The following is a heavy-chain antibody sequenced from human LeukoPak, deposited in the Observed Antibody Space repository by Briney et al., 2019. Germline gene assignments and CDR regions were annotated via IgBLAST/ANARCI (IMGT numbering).Heavy chain of an antibody. D-gene: IGHD4-17*01. CDR2: IYSGGST. V-gene: IGHV3-53*01. CDR3: ARDRHGDYSPDYYYYGMDV. Sequence: GGSLRLSCAASGFTVSSNYMSWVRQAPGKGLEWVSVIYSGGSTYYADSVKGRFTISRDNSKNTLYLRMNSLRAEDTAVYYCARDRHGDYSPDYYYYGMDVWGKGTTVTVSS. CDR1: GFTVSSNY. J-gene: IGHJ6*04.